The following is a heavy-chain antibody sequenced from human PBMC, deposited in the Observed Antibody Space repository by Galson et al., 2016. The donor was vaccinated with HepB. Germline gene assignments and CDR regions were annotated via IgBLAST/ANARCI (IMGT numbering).Heavy chain of an antibody. J-gene: IGHJ6*02. CDR2: SDNGGVYT. V-gene: IGHV3-23*03. CDR1: GFTLSHYA. Sequence: SLRLSCAASGFTLSHYAMKWVRQAPGKGLEWVGSSDNGGVYTYDADSVKGRFTISRDNPKNTLYLQMNNLRVEDTAVYYCAKEGFFDVDVWGQGTTVTVSS. CDR3: AKEGFFDVDV.